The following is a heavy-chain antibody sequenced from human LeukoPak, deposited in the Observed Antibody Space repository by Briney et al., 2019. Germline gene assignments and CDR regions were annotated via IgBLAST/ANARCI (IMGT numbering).Heavy chain of an antibody. CDR1: GYTFTGYY. CDR3: ARDLGSSGYFDY. V-gene: IGHV1-2*06. D-gene: IGHD3-22*01. CDR2: INPNSGGT. Sequence: ASVKVSCKASGYTFTGYYMHWVRQAPGQGLEWMGRINPNSGGTNYAQKFQGRVTMTRDTSISTAYMELSRLRSDDTAVYYCARDLGSSGYFDYWGQGTLVTVSS. J-gene: IGHJ4*02.